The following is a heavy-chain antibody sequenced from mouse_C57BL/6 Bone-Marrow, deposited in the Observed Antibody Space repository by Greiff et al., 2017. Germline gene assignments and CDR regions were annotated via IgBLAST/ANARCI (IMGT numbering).Heavy chain of an antibody. Sequence: EVKVVESGPELVKPGASVKISCKASGYSFTDYNMNWVKQSNGKSLEWIGVINPNYGTTSYNQKFKGKATFTVDQSSSTADMQINSLTSEDYAVYYCERSRGFITTLYYYAMDYWGQGTSVTVSS. CDR3: ERSRGFITTLYYYAMDY. D-gene: IGHD1-1*01. CDR1: GYSFTDYN. CDR2: INPNYGTT. V-gene: IGHV1-39*01. J-gene: IGHJ4*01.